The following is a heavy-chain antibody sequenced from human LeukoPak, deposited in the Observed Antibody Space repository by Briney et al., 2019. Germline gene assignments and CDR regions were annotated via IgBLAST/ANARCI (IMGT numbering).Heavy chain of an antibody. V-gene: IGHV3-23*01. CDR2: IGGSGTRT. CDR3: AKDSHWILFDD. Sequence: GALRLSCSPSGFTLQTKGLTWFGKPPGKGLKWVSGIGGSGTRTYYADSVKGRFTISRDNSKNTLYLQMDSLRDEDTAVYYCAKDSHWILFDDWGQGTLVTVSS. CDR1: GFTLQTKG. J-gene: IGHJ4*02. D-gene: IGHD2-2*03.